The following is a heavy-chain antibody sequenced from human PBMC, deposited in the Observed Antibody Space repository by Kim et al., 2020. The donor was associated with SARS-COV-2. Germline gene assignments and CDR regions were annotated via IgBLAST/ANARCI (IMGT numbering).Heavy chain of an antibody. CDR2: FDPDDGET. Sequence: ASVKVSCKVSGYTLTELSMHWVRQAPGKGLEWMGGFDPDDGETIYAQKFQGRVTMTEDTSTDTAYMELSSLRSEDTAVDYCATLAQRDGSGCSYPNGDFDYWGQGTLVTVSS. CDR1: GYTLTELS. J-gene: IGHJ4*02. V-gene: IGHV1-24*01. D-gene: IGHD3-10*01. CDR3: ATLAQRDGSGCSYPNGDFDY.